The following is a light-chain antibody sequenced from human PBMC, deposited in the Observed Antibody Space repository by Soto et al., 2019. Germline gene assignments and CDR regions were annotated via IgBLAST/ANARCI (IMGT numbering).Light chain of an antibody. CDR2: KAS. CDR1: QSISSW. J-gene: IGKJ2*01. V-gene: IGKV1-5*03. Sequence: DIQMTQSPSTLSASVGDRVTITCRASQSISSWLAWYQQKPGKAPKLLIYKASTLEGGVPSRFSASAAGTEFTLTISRLPPDDFATYYCKVYNSDYVYTFAQGPRVEVK. CDR3: KVYNSDYVYT.